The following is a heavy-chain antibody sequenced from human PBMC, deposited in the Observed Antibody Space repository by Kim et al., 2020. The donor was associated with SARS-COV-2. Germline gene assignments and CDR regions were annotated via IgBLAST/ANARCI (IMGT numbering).Heavy chain of an antibody. CDR2: IKSKTDGGTT. J-gene: IGHJ6*02. Sequence: GGSLRLSCAASGFTFSNAWMSWVRQAPGKGLEWVGRIKSKTDGGTTDYAAPVKGRCTISRDDSKNTLYLQMNSLKTEDTAVYYCTTEYCSGGSCYASDYYYYGMDVWGQGTTVTVSS. D-gene: IGHD2-15*01. V-gene: IGHV3-15*01. CDR1: GFTFSNAW. CDR3: TTEYCSGGSCYASDYYYYGMDV.